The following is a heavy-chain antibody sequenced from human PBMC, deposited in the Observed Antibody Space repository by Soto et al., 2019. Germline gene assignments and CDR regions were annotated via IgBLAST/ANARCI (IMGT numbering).Heavy chain of an antibody. V-gene: IGHV1-69*01. CDR2: IIPIFGTA. CDR3: VRAKYYYASSGWLDWFDP. D-gene: IGHD3-22*01. CDR1: GGTFSSYS. J-gene: IGHJ5*02. Sequence: QVQLVQSGAEVKKPGSSVKVSCKASGGTFSSYSISLGRQAPGQGLEWMGGIIPIFGTANYAQKFQGRVTITADESTSTADMELSSLRSEDTAVYYGVRAKYYYASSGWLDWFDPWGQGTLVTVSS.